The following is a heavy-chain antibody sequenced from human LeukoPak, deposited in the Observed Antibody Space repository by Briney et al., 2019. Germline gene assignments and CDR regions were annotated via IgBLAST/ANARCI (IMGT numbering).Heavy chain of an antibody. CDR3: ARGSSGYSPVDY. J-gene: IGHJ4*02. CDR2: IYSDGRT. CDR1: GFTVSSNY. V-gene: IGHV3-53*01. Sequence: GGSLRLSCAASGFTVSSNYMSWVRQAPGKGLEWVSVIYSDGRTYYADSVKGRFTISRDNSKDTLYLETNSLRAEDTAVYYCARGSSGYSPVDYWGQGTLVTVSS. D-gene: IGHD3-22*01.